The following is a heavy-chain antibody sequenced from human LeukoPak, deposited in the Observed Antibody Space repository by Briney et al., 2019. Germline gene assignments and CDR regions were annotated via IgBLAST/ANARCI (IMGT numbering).Heavy chain of an antibody. CDR3: ARERAGIAARLLIDY. CDR2: ISYDGSNK. Sequence: GGSQRLSCAASGFTFSSYAMHWVRQAPGKGLEWVAVISYDGSNKYYADSVKGRFTISRDNSKNTLYLQMNSLRAEDTAVYYCARERAGIAARLLIDYWGQGTLVTVSS. D-gene: IGHD6-6*01. CDR1: GFTFSSYA. J-gene: IGHJ4*02. V-gene: IGHV3-30*04.